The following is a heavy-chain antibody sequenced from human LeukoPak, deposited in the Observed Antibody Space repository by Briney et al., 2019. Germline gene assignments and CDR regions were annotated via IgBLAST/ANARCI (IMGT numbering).Heavy chain of an antibody. D-gene: IGHD5-18*01. CDR1: GFTFSSYA. CDR3: ARDQGYICGHSLDY. J-gene: IGHJ4*02. V-gene: IGHV3-23*01. CDR2: ISGSGGST. Sequence: PGGSLRLSCAASGFTFSSYAMSWVRQAPGKGLEWVSAISGSGGSTYYTDSVTGRFTISRDNSKNTLFLQMSSLRADDSAVYYCARDQGYICGHSLDYWGQGTLVTVSS.